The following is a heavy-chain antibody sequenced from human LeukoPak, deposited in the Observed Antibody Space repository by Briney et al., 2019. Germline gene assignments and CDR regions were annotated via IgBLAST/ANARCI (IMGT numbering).Heavy chain of an antibody. CDR2: IIGSSGTT. Sequence: GGSLRLSCVASGFNFNNYAMKWVRQAPGKGLEWVSLIIGSSGTTFYADSMKGRFTISRDKSKSTLYLQLNSLRAEDTAVYYCAKGAYDYIEIAYFDYWGQGRLVTVSS. CDR1: GFNFNNYA. V-gene: IGHV3-23*01. D-gene: IGHD5-12*01. CDR3: AKGAYDYIEIAYFDY. J-gene: IGHJ4*02.